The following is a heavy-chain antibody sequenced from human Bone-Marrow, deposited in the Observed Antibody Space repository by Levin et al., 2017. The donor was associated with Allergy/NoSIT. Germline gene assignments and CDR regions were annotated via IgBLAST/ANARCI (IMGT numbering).Heavy chain of an antibody. Sequence: TLSLTCTVSGGSISSGASYWNWLRQHPGGGLEWIGYFYYSGSIYYNPSLESRLTISADTSKNLFSLNLSSVTAADTALYYCARGRGDFPGLDVWGQGTAVTVSS. J-gene: IGHJ6*02. D-gene: IGHD2-21*02. CDR2: FYYSGSI. CDR1: GGSISSGASY. V-gene: IGHV4-31*03. CDR3: ARGRGDFPGLDV.